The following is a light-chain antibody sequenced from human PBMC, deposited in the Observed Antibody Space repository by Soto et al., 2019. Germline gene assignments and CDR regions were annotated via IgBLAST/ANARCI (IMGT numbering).Light chain of an antibody. CDR3: NSYTSSSTLFV. Sequence: QSVLTQPASVSGSPGQSITISCTGSSSDIGGYNYVSWYQQYPGKAPKLMIYEVSNRPSGVSNRFFGSKSGNTASLTISGLQAEDEADYYCNSYTSSSTLFVFGTGTKLTVL. CDR1: SSDIGGYNY. J-gene: IGLJ1*01. CDR2: EVS. V-gene: IGLV2-14*01.